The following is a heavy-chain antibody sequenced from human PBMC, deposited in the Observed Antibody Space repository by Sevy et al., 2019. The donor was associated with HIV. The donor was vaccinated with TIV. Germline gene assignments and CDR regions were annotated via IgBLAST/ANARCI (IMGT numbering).Heavy chain of an antibody. D-gene: IGHD3-22*01. CDR2: TSAYNGKT. Sequence: ASVKVSCKASGYTFTRYGITWVRQAPGQGLEWMGWTSAYNGKTNYAQKVQGRVTMTTDISTSTAYMELRSLRSDDTAMYYCARHRNNYDSSGYPKGMDVWGQGTTVTVSS. V-gene: IGHV1-18*01. CDR1: GYTFTRYG. J-gene: IGHJ6*02. CDR3: ARHRNNYDSSGYPKGMDV.